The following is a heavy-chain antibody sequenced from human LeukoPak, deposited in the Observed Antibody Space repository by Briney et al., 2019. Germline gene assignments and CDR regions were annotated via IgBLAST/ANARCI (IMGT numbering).Heavy chain of an antibody. CDR2: ISSGGST. J-gene: IGHJ4*02. V-gene: IGHV3-66*01. CDR1: GFTVRSNY. D-gene: IGHD5-24*01. Sequence: GGSLRLSCAASGFTVRSNYMSWVRQAPGQGLEWVSVISSGGSTYCADSVKGRFTISRDSSKNTLYLQMKSLRAEDTALYYCSRDRMGTKSFDYWGQGTLVTVSS. CDR3: SRDRMGTKSFDY.